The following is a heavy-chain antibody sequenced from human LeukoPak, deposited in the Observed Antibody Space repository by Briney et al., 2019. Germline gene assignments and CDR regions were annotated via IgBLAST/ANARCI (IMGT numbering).Heavy chain of an antibody. CDR1: GGSISRQS. D-gene: IGHD2-2*01. Sequence: AETLSLTRTVCGGSISRQSWNWLRHPPGKGLEWIGHIYITGNTNYNPSLKSRVSISLDTFNNQFYLKLSPVTVADTAVYYCAGRVVNSCSSSRWQTRIDYWGQGALVTVSP. V-gene: IGHV4-4*09. CDR2: IYITGNT. J-gene: IGHJ4*02. CDR3: AGRVVNSCSSSRWQTRIDY.